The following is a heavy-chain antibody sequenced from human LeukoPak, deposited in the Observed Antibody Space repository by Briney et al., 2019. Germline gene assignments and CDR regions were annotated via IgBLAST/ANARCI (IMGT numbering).Heavy chain of an antibody. CDR2: IFGSGIDT. J-gene: IGHJ4*02. V-gene: IGHV3-23*01. Sequence: GGSLRLSCAASGFTFTSYAMSWVRQAPGKGLEWVSSIFGSGIDTQYADSVKGRFTISRDNSKNTLYLEMNSLRPEDTAIYYCAKDLISPRSVGSSEKLDYWGQGTLVTVSS. CDR1: GFTFTSYA. D-gene: IGHD3-10*01. CDR3: AKDLISPRSVGSSEKLDY.